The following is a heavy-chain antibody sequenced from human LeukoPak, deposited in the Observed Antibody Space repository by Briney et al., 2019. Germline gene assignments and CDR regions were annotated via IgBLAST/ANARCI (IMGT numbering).Heavy chain of an antibody. CDR1: GFTFGDYG. CDR3: IRSAVGTKPFDY. Sequence: GRSLRLSCTASGFTFGDYGISWVRQAPGKGLEWVGLIRSKTYGGTTEYAASVKGRFPISRDDSKSIAYLQMNSLKTEDTAVYYCIRSAVGTKPFDYWGQGTLVTVSS. V-gene: IGHV3-49*04. CDR2: IRSKTYGGTT. D-gene: IGHD6-13*01. J-gene: IGHJ4*02.